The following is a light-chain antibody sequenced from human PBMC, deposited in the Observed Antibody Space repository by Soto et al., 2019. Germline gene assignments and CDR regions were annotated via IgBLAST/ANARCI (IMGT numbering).Light chain of an antibody. Sequence: QSVLTQPASVSGSPGQSITISCTGTSSDVGGYNFVSWYQQHPGKAPKVIINDVSGRPSGVSSRFSGSKSGNTASLTISGLQTEDEADYYCSSYTTSSTWVFGGGTQVTVL. J-gene: IGLJ3*02. CDR3: SSYTTSSTWV. V-gene: IGLV2-14*03. CDR2: DVS. CDR1: SSDVGGYNF.